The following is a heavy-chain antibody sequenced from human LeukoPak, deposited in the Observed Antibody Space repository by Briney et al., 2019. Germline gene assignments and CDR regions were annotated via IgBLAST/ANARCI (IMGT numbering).Heavy chain of an antibody. V-gene: IGHV1-2*02. J-gene: IGHJ4*02. D-gene: IGHD3-22*01. CDR3: ARGGRRITMIVVPFDY. Sequence: GASVKVSCKASGYTFTGYYMHWVRQAPGQGLEWMGWINPNSGGTNYAQKFQGRVTMTRDTSISTAYMELSRLRSDATAVYYCARGGRRITMIVVPFDYWGQGTLVTVSS. CDR2: INPNSGGT. CDR1: GYTFTGYY.